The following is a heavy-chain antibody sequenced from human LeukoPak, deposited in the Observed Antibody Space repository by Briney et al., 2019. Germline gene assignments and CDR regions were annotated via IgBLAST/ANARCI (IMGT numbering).Heavy chain of an antibody. CDR1: GGSISSYY. V-gene: IGHV4-59*08. J-gene: IGHJ2*01. CDR3: ARRYYYDTSSYRSYWYFDL. CDR2: IYYSGST. Sequence: PSETLSLTCTVSGGSISSYYWSWIRQPPGKGLEWIGYIYYSGSTNYNPSLESRVTISVDTSKNQFSLKLSSVSAADTAVYYCARRYYYDTSSYRSYWYFDLWGRGTLVTVSS. D-gene: IGHD3-22*01.